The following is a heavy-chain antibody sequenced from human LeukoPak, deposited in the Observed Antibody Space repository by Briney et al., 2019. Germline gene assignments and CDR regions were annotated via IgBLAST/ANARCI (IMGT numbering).Heavy chain of an antibody. Sequence: SETLSLTCAVYGGSFSGYYWSWIRQPPGKGLEWIGEINHSGSPNYNPSLKSRVTISVDTSKNQFSLKLSSVTAADTAVYYCARARRLVVATGPYYYYGMDVWGQGTTVTVSS. D-gene: IGHD5-12*01. CDR2: INHSGSP. V-gene: IGHV4-34*01. CDR1: GGSFSGYY. J-gene: IGHJ6*02. CDR3: ARARRLVVATGPYYYYGMDV.